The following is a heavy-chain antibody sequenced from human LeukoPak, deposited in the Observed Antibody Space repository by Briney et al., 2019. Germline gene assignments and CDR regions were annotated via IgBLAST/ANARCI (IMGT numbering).Heavy chain of an antibody. CDR2: ISSSSGTI. CDR1: GFTFSSYS. D-gene: IGHD3-22*01. V-gene: IGHV3-48*02. CDR3: ARDLNLYDSSGYYPR. J-gene: IGHJ4*02. Sequence: GGSLRLSCAASGFTFSSYSMNWVRQAPGKGLEWVSYISSSSGTIYYADSVRGRFTISRDNAENSLYLQMNSLRDEDTAVYYCARDLNLYDSSGYYPRWGQGTLVTVSS.